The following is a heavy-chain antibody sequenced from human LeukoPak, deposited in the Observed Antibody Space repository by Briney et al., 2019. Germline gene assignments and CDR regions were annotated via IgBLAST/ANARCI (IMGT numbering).Heavy chain of an antibody. J-gene: IGHJ4*02. CDR3: TRFYDNY. CDR2: MNPSSGEA. V-gene: IGHV1-8*01. CDR1: GYSFTSYD. Sequence: ASVKVSCKASGYSFTSYDINWVRQAPGQGLEWMGWMNPSSGEAGYAQSFQGRITMTRNTAISTAYLELSSLRSEDTAVYYCTRFYDNYWGQGTLVTVSS. D-gene: IGHD3-16*01.